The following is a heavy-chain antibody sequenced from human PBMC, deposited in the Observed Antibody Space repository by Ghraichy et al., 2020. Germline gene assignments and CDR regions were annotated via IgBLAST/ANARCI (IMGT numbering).Heavy chain of an antibody. CDR3: ARYMTTGTTGYHFDY. CDR2: IYYSGST. Sequence: SETLSLTCTVSGGSISSYYWSWIRQPPGKGLEWIGYIYYSGSTNYNPSLKSRVTISVDTSKNQFSLKLSSVTAADTAVYYCARYMTTGTTGYHFDYWGQGTLVTVSS. CDR1: GGSISSYY. D-gene: IGHD4-11*01. V-gene: IGHV4-59*01. J-gene: IGHJ4*02.